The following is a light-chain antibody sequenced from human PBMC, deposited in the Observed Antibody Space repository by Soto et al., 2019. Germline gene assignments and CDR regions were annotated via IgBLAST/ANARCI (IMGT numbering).Light chain of an antibody. CDR3: SSYTRSSHVV. Sequence: QSVLTQPASVSGSPGQSITISCTGTSSDIGGYDYVSWYQQLPGKAPKLMLYEVSNRPSGVSNRFSGSKSGNTASLTISGLQAGDEADYYCSSYTRSSHVVFGGGTKVTVL. V-gene: IGLV2-14*01. CDR2: EVS. J-gene: IGLJ2*01. CDR1: SSDIGGYDY.